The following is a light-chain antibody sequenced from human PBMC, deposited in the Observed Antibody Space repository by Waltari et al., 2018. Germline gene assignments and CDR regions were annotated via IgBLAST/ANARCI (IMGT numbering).Light chain of an antibody. CDR1: SSDVGGYNY. V-gene: IGLV2-8*01. CDR3: SSYGGSNNFYV. Sequence: QSALTQPPSASGSPGQPVTISCAGTSSDVGGYNYVPWYQHPPGKAPKLIIYEVTKRPSGVPDRFSGSKSGNTASLTVSGLQAEDESDYYCSSYGGSNNFYVFGTGTKVSVL. J-gene: IGLJ1*01. CDR2: EVT.